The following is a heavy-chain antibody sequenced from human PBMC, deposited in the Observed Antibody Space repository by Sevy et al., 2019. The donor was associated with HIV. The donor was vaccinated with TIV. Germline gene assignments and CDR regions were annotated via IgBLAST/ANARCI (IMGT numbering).Heavy chain of an antibody. V-gene: IGHV3-30*02. D-gene: IGHD2-15*01. Sequence: GESLKISCAASGFTFSNYGISWVRQAPGKGLEWVTFTRYDGSYTYYADSVKGRFTVSRDNSKNTLYVQMSSLRAEDTAVYYCAKGISEEDWYFDLWGRGTLVTVSS. J-gene: IGHJ2*01. CDR1: GFTFSNYG. CDR2: TRYDGSYT. CDR3: AKGISEEDWYFDL.